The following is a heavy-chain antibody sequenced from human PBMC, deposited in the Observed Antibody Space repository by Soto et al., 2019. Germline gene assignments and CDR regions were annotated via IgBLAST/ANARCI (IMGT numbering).Heavy chain of an antibody. CDR3: ASGRYCISTSCFEFGMDV. Sequence: QVQLVQSGAEVKKPGSSVKVSCKASGGTFSSYAISWVRQAPGQGLEWMGGIIPIFGTANYAQKFQGRVTSTADESTSTAYMELSSLRSEDTAVYYCASGRYCISTSCFEFGMDVWGQGTTVTVSS. D-gene: IGHD2-2*01. CDR1: GGTFSSYA. J-gene: IGHJ6*02. CDR2: IIPIFGTA. V-gene: IGHV1-69*12.